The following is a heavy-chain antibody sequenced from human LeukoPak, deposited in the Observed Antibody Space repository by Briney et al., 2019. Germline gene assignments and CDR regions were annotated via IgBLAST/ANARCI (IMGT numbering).Heavy chain of an antibody. CDR3: ARSDGYGLVGI. Sequence: SETLSLTCSVSGDSITNPSFYWGWIRLPPGKGLEWIGSIHHSGTTYYNPALKSRVTMSVDTSKNQFSLNLRSVTAADTAVYYCARSDGYGLVGIWGQGTMVTVSS. V-gene: IGHV4-39*07. CDR1: GDSITNPSFY. D-gene: IGHD5-18*01. J-gene: IGHJ3*02. CDR2: IHHSGTT.